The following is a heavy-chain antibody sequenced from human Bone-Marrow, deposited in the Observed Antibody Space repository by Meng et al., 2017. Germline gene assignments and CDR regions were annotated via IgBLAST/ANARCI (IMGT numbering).Heavy chain of an antibody. V-gene: IGHV1-18*01. D-gene: IGHD3-22*01. J-gene: IGHJ4*02. CDR1: GYTFTSYG. CDR2: ISAYNGNT. Sequence: QVQLVQCGAEVEKPGASVKVSCKASGYTFTSYGISWVRQAPGQGLEWMGWISAYNGNTNYAQKLQGRVTMTTDTSTSTAYMELRSLRSDDTAVYYCARDPHYYDSSGYFPFDYWGQGTLVTVSS. CDR3: ARDPHYYDSSGYFPFDY.